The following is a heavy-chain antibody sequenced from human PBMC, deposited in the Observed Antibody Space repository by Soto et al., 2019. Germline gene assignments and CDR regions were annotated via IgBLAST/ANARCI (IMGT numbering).Heavy chain of an antibody. CDR2: IKQDGSEK. D-gene: IGHD2-15*01. CDR1: GFSFSTYW. V-gene: IGHV3-7*01. CDR3: ATSGYCSGGSCSQVVDY. J-gene: IGHJ4*02. Sequence: EVQLVESGGGLVQPGGSLRLSCAASGFSFSTYWMSWVRQAPGKGLEWVANIKQDGSEKYYVDSVKGRFTISRDNAKNSLYLQMNSLRGEDTAVYYCATSGYCSGGSCSQVVDYWGQGTLVIVSS.